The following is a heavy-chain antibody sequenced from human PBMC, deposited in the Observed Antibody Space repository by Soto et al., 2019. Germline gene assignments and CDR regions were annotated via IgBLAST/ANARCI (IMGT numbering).Heavy chain of an antibody. CDR2: TRNKANSYTT. CDR3: ARVRYTYGPDFDY. D-gene: IGHD5-18*01. CDR1: GFTFSDHY. Sequence: EVQLVESRGGLVQPGGSLRLSCAASGFTFSDHYMDWVRQAPGKGLEWVGRTRNKANSYTTEYAASVKGRFTISRDDSKNSLYLQMNSLKTEDTAVYYCARVRYTYGPDFDYWGQGTLVTVSS. J-gene: IGHJ4*02. V-gene: IGHV3-72*01.